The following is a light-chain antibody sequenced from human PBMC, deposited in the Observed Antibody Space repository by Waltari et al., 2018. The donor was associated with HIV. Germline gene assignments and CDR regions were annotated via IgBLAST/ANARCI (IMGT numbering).Light chain of an antibody. CDR2: GNS. J-gene: IGLJ2*01. Sequence: QSVLTQPPSVSGAPGHKVTICFPGSCAPIGAGYAVPCSQQVPGTAPKLHIYGNSNRPSGVPDRFSGSKSGTSTSLAITGLQAEDEAEYYCQSYDSSLSGSGVFGGGTKLTVL. CDR3: QSYDSSLSGSGV. V-gene: IGLV1-40*01. CDR1: CAPIGAGYA.